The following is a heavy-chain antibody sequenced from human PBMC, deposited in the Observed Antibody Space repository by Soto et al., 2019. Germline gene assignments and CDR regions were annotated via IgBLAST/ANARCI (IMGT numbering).Heavy chain of an antibody. V-gene: IGHV4-4*02. CDR2: ISHGGRP. D-gene: IGHD6-13*01. CDR1: SGSISSSNW. CDR3: ARDEQTNAFDI. Sequence: QVQLQESGPGLLKPSGTLFLTCAVSSGSISSSNWWSWVRQPPGKGLEWIGEISHGGRPNYNPSLKSRVTISVDKSKNQCSMKLSSVTAADTAVYYCARDEQTNAFDIWGQGTMVTVSS. J-gene: IGHJ3*02.